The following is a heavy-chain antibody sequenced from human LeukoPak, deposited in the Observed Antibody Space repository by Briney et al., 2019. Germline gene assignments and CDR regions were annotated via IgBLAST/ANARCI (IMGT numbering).Heavy chain of an antibody. CDR2: IYSDGCST. CDR1: QFTFSNYW. D-gene: IGHD4-17*01. V-gene: IGHV3-74*01. J-gene: IGHJ4*02. CDR3: ARDSVKKTPYFDS. Sequence: GESLRLSCVASQFTFSNYWMHWVRQAPGKGLVWVSRIYSDGCSTTYADSVTGRFTISRDNAKTAVYLQMHSLRAEDTAVYYCARDSVKKTPYFDSWGQGTMVTVSS.